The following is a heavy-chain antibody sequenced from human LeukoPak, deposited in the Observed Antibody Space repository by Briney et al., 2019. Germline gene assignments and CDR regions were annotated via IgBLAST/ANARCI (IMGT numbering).Heavy chain of an antibody. V-gene: IGHV3-53*01. D-gene: IGHD4-17*01. CDR3: ATVADFGDYYFDY. CDR2: IYAVYSGATI. Sequence: WGSLRLSCASSGLNVSRNYMSWVRQAPGKRPQWVSVIYAVYSGATIHYADSVKGRFTISRDNSKNTLFLQMDSLRAEDTAVYYCATVADFGDYYFDYWGQGTLVTVSS. CDR1: GLNVSRNY. J-gene: IGHJ4*02.